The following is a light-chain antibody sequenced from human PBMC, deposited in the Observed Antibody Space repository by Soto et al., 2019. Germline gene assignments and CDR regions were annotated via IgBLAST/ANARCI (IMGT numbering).Light chain of an antibody. J-gene: IGLJ1*01. CDR3: NSYTSTSTYV. CDR1: TSDVGRYNY. CDR2: DVS. V-gene: IGLV2-14*01. Sequence: QSALTQPASVSGSPGQSITISSTGTTSDVGRYNYVSWYQQHPGKAPKLIIYDVSNRPSGVSNRFSGSKSGNTASLTISRLQAEDEADYYCNSYTSTSTYVFGTGTKLTVL.